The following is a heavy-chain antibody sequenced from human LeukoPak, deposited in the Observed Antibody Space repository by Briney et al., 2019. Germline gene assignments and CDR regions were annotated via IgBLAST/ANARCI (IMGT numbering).Heavy chain of an antibody. CDR2: ISSTGRGI. V-gene: IGHV3-48*03. CDR1: GFMFSNYE. CDR3: ARDSRGGYMDV. J-gene: IGHJ6*03. Sequence: QPGGSLRLSCAASGFMFSNYEMHWVRQAPGRGLEWVSYISSTGRGIHYADSVKGRFTISRDNADNSLHLQMNSLRVEDAALYYCARDSRGGYMDVWGKGTTVTVSS. D-gene: IGHD3-10*01.